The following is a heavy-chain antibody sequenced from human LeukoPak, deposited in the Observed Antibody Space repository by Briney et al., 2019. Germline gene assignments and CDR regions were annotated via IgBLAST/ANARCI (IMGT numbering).Heavy chain of an antibody. CDR1: GGSISSSSYY. Sequence: SQTLSLTCTVSGGSISSSSYYWGWLRQPPGKGLEGIGSIYNSGSTYYNPSLKSRVTISVDTSKNQFSLKLSSVTAADTAVYYCARAVRVGTTNAFDIWGQGTMVTVSS. CDR3: ARAVRVGTTNAFDI. D-gene: IGHD1-26*01. V-gene: IGHV4-39*07. J-gene: IGHJ3*02. CDR2: IYNSGST.